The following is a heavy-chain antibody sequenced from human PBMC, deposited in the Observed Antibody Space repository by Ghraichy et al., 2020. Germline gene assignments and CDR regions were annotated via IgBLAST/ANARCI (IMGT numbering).Heavy chain of an antibody. CDR1: GFTFSDYW. CDR2: IKQDGSEK. CDR3: ARGVVGVTTLTAY. J-gene: IGHJ4*02. D-gene: IGHD1-26*01. Sequence: LSLTCAASGFTFSDYWMSWVRQAPGKGLEWVANIKQDGSEKYYVESVKGRFTISRDNAKNSLYLQMNSLRAEDTAVYYCARGVVGVTTLTAYWGQGTLVTVSS. V-gene: IGHV3-7*03.